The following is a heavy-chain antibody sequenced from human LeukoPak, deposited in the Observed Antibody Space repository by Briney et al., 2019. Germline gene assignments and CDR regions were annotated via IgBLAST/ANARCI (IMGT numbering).Heavy chain of an antibody. Sequence: GGSLRLSCAASGFTFSSYEMNWVRQAPGKGLEWVSYISSSGSTIYYADSAKGRFTISRDNAKNSLYLQMNSLRAEDTAVYYCAAGYSSSWYGNWFDPWGQGTLVTVSS. CDR2: ISSSGSTI. V-gene: IGHV3-48*03. D-gene: IGHD6-13*01. J-gene: IGHJ5*02. CDR1: GFTFSSYE. CDR3: AAGYSSSWYGNWFDP.